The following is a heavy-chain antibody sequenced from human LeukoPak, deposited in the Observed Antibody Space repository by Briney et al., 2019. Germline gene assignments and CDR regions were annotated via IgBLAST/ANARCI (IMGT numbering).Heavy chain of an antibody. CDR2: INAGNGDT. D-gene: IGHD6-19*01. CDR1: GYTFSTYA. Sequence: ASVKVSCKASGYTFSTYAIHWVRQAPGQRLEWMGWINAGNGDTKYSQSFQGGVTITSDTSASTAYMELSSLTSEDSAVYYCARSVAVAGKGRDWYFDLWGRGTLVTVSS. V-gene: IGHV1-3*01. CDR3: ARSVAVAGKGRDWYFDL. J-gene: IGHJ2*01.